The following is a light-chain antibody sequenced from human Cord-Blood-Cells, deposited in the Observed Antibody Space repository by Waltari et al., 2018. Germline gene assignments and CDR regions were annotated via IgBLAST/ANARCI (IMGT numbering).Light chain of an antibody. V-gene: IGKV3-11*01. J-gene: IGKJ2*01. CDR1: QSVSSY. Sequence: ELVSTQSPATLSLSPGERATLSCRASQSVSSYLAWYQQKPGQAPRLLIYDASNRATGIPARFSGSGSGTDFTLTISSLEPEDFAVYYCQQRSNWPYTFGQWTKLEIK. CDR3: QQRSNWPYT. CDR2: DAS.